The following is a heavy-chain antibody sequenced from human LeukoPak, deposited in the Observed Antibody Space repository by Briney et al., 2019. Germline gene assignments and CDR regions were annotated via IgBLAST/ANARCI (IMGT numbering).Heavy chain of an antibody. J-gene: IGHJ4*02. CDR3: ARVDSSGWYFGTPMTFDY. D-gene: IGHD6-19*01. Sequence: GASVKVSCKASGYTFTGYYMHWVRQAPGQGLEWMGWMNPNSGNTGYAQKFQGRVTMTRNTSISTAYMELSSLRSEDTAVYYCARVDSSGWYFGTPMTFDYWGQGTLVTVSS. V-gene: IGHV1-8*02. CDR1: GYTFTGYY. CDR2: MNPNSGNT.